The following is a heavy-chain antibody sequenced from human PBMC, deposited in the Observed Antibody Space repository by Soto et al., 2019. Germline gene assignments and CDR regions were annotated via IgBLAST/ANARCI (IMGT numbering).Heavy chain of an antibody. J-gene: IGHJ5*02. CDR3: AKGGPFTGGFDP. CDR2: ITGRSAVP. Sequence: EGQLLQSGGDLVQPGGSLRLSCAGSGLTLRSYAMTWIRQTPEKGLEWVSTITGRSAVPSYADSVNGRFTVSRDNSKNTVYLQMNILRPDDTAIYYCAKGGPFTGGFDPWGQGTLVTVSA. CDR1: GLTLRSYA. D-gene: IGHD2-15*01. V-gene: IGHV3-23*01.